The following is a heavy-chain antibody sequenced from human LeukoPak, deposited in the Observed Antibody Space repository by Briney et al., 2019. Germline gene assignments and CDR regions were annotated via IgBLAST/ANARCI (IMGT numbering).Heavy chain of an antibody. CDR1: GFTFSSYG. V-gene: IGHV4-59*01. CDR3: ARGALLWFGAKMEYYFDY. Sequence: GSLRLSCAASGFTFSSYGMSWIRQPPGKGLEWIGFSYYNGNTNYNPSLKSRVTISVDMSKNQFSLSLRSVTAADTAVYYCARGALLWFGAKMEYYFDYWGQGTPLTVSS. D-gene: IGHD3-10*01. J-gene: IGHJ4*02. CDR2: SYYNGNT.